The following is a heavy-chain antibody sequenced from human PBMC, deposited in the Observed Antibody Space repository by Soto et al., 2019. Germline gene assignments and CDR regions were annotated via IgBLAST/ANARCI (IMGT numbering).Heavy chain of an antibody. J-gene: IGHJ6*02. D-gene: IGHD6-13*01. V-gene: IGHV1-18*04. CDR3: ARGGYSSSWHLRSYYYYGMNV. Sequence: VASVKVSCKASGYTFTSYGISWVRQAPGQGLEWMGWISAYNGNTNYAQKLQGRVTMTTDTSTSTAYMELRSLRSDDTAVYYCARGGYSSSWHLRSYYYYGMNVWGHGTTVTVSS. CDR2: ISAYNGNT. CDR1: GYTFTSYG.